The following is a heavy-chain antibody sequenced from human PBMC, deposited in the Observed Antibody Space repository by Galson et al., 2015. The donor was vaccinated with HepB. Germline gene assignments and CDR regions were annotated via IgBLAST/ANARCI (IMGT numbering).Heavy chain of an antibody. CDR1: GFTFSSYG. Sequence: SLRLSCAASGFTFSSYGMHWVRQAPGKGLEWVAVIWYDGSNKYYADSVKGRFTISRDNSKNTLYLQMNSLRAEDTAVYYCARDATYGDYGGAFDIWGQGTMVTVSS. J-gene: IGHJ3*02. V-gene: IGHV3-33*01. CDR2: IWYDGSNK. D-gene: IGHD4-17*01. CDR3: ARDATYGDYGGAFDI.